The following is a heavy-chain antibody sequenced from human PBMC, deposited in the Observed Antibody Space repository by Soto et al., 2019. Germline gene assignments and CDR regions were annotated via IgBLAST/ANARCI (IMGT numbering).Heavy chain of an antibody. J-gene: IGHJ4*02. V-gene: IGHV4-61*01. CDR2: IYSSGST. CDR3: ARDGDGYNY. CDR1: GGSVSSGSYY. Sequence: QVQLQESGPGLVKPSETLSLTCTVSGGSVSSGSYYWSWIRQPPGKGLEWIWYIYSSGSTSYNPSLKSRVTISVDTSKNQFSLKLSSVTAADTAVYYCARDGDGYNYWGQVTLVTVSS. D-gene: IGHD5-12*01.